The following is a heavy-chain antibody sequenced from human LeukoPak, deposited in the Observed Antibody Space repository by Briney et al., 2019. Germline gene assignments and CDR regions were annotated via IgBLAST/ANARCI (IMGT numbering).Heavy chain of an antibody. CDR1: GFRFSSYA. Sequence: GGSLRLSCAASGFRFSSYAVHWIRQAPGKGLEWVAVISYDGSNKYYADSVKGRFTISRDNSKNTLYLQMNSLRAEDTAVYYCAREATVLRYYFDYWGQGTLVTVSS. V-gene: IGHV3-30-3*01. D-gene: IGHD1-1*01. CDR2: ISYDGSNK. CDR3: AREATVLRYYFDY. J-gene: IGHJ4*02.